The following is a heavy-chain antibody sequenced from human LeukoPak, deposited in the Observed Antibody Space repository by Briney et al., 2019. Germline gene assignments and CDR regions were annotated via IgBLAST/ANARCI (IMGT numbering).Heavy chain of an antibody. CDR1: GGSISSYY. D-gene: IGHD3-22*01. V-gene: IGHV4-39*01. J-gene: IGHJ5*02. Sequence: SETLSLTCTVSGGSISSYYWGWIRQPPGKGLEWIGSIYYSGSTYYNPSLKSRVTISVDTSKNQFSLKLSSVTAADTAVYYCARHLYDSSGYSTSIWFDPWGQGTLVTVSS. CDR2: IYYSGST. CDR3: ARHLYDSSGYSTSIWFDP.